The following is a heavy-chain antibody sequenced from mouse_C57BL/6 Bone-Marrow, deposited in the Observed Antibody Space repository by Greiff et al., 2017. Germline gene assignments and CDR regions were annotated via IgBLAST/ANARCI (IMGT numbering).Heavy chain of an antibody. J-gene: IGHJ4*01. CDR3: ARYDAYARDY. V-gene: IGHV1-64*01. Sequence: QVQLKQPGAELVKPGASVKLSCKASGYTFTSYWMHWVKQRPGQGLEWIGMIHPNSGSTNYNEKFKSKATLTVGKSSSPAYLQLSSLTSEDSAVYYCARYDAYARDYWGQGTSVTVAS. CDR2: IHPNSGST. D-gene: IGHD2-12*01. CDR1: GYTFTSYW.